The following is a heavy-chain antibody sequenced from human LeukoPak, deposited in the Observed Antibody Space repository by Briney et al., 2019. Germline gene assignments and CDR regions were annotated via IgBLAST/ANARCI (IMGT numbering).Heavy chain of an antibody. Sequence: GGSLRLSCTASGFTFSNAWMSWVRQAPGKGLEWVGRVKSKTDGGTTDYVAPVKGRFTISRDDSKNTLYLRMNSLKTEDTAVYYCTTAGPHESFDCWGQGTLVTVSS. CDR2: VKSKTDGGTT. CDR3: TTAGPHESFDC. J-gene: IGHJ4*02. V-gene: IGHV3-15*01. CDR1: GFTFSNAW.